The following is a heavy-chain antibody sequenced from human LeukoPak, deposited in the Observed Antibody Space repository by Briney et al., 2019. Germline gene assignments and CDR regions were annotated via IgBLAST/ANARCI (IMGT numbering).Heavy chain of an antibody. CDR2: ISAYNGNT. CDR3: ARDRYYDFWSGYSGENFDY. Sequence: ASVKVSCKASGYTFTSYGISWVRQAPGQGLEWMGWISAYNGNTNYAQKLQGRVTMTTDTSTSTAYMELRSLRSDDTAVYYCARDRYYDFWSGYSGENFDYWGQGTLVTVSS. CDR1: GYTFTSYG. D-gene: IGHD3-3*01. V-gene: IGHV1-18*01. J-gene: IGHJ4*02.